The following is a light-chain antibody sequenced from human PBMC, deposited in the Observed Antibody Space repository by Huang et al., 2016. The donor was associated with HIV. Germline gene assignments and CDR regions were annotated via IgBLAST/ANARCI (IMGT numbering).Light chain of an antibody. Sequence: EIVMTQSPATLSVSPGERATLPCRASQSVSSTLTWYQQKPGQAPRLRIYGASTRATGIPARFSGSGSGTEFTLTISSLQSEDFAVYYCQQYNNWPPMYTFGQGTKLEIK. J-gene: IGKJ2*01. CDR3: QQYNNWPPMYT. CDR2: GAS. CDR1: QSVSST. V-gene: IGKV3-15*01.